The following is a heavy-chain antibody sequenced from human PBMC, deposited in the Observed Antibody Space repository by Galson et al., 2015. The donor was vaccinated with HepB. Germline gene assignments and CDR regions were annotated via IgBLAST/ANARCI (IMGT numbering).Heavy chain of an antibody. D-gene: IGHD5-18*01. CDR3: ARLALDTAMVFYGMDV. CDR2: IYPGDSDT. CDR1: GYSFTSYW. Sequence: QSGAEVKKPGESLKISCKGSGYSFTSYWIGWVRQMPGKGLEWMGIIYPGDSDTRYSPSFQGQVTISADKSISTAYLQWSSLKASDTAMYYCARLALDTAMVFYGMDVWGQGTTVTVSS. V-gene: IGHV5-51*01. J-gene: IGHJ6*02.